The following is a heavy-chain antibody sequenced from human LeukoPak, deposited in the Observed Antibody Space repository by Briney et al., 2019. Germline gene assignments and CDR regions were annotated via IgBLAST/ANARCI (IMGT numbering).Heavy chain of an antibody. CDR1: GGSISSKY. CDR3: ARQYSDDSSGYYFAY. Sequence: PSETLSLTCTVSGGSISSKYWSCIRQPPGKGLEWIGYIYYSGSTNYNPSLKSRVTISVDTSKNQFSLKLSSVTAADTAVYYCARQYSDDSSGYYFAYWGQGTLVTVSS. D-gene: IGHD3-22*01. CDR2: IYYSGST. J-gene: IGHJ4*02. V-gene: IGHV4-59*08.